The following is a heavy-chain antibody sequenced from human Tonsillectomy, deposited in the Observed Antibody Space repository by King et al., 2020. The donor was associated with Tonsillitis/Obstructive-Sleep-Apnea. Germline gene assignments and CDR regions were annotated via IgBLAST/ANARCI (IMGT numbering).Heavy chain of an antibody. Sequence: VQLVESGGGVVHPGRSLRLSCAASGFTFSGYGMHWVRQAPGKGLEWVSVISFDGKKKYDADSVKGRFTISRDNSKNTLFLQMDSLRPEDTGVYYCAKGWSGAYDGDGFYPSKLFFDYWGQGTLVTVSS. CDR1: GFTFSGYG. D-gene: IGHD3-22*01. J-gene: IGHJ4*02. CDR3: AKGWSGAYDGDGFYPSKLFFDY. V-gene: IGHV3-30*18. CDR2: ISFDGKKK.